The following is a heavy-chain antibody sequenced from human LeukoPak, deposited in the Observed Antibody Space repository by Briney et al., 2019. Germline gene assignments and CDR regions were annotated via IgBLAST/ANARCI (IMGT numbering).Heavy chain of an antibody. CDR3: AREVVRFDC. D-gene: IGHD6-6*01. CDR1: GYTFIGYY. Sequence: ASVKVSCKTSGYTFIGYYMHWVRQAPGQGLEWLGWINADTGKPTYAQDFTGRFVFSLDTSVSTAYLQISSLKAEDTAVYYCAREVVRFDCWGQGTLVTVSS. J-gene: IGHJ4*02. V-gene: IGHV7-4-1*02. CDR2: INADTGKP.